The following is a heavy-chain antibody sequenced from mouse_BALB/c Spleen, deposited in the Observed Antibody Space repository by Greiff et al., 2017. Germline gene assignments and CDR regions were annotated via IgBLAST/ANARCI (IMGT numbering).Heavy chain of an antibody. CDR3: ARDIYYGNYGTY. J-gene: IGHJ3*01. CDR1: GFSLTSHG. Sequence: VKVVESGPGLVAPSQSLSITCTVSGFSLTSHGVHWVRQPPGKGLEWLGVIWAGGSTNYNSALMSRLSISKDNSKSQVFLKMNSLQTDDTAMYYCARDIYYGNYGTYWGQGTLVTVSA. D-gene: IGHD2-1*01. CDR2: IWAGGST. V-gene: IGHV2-9*02.